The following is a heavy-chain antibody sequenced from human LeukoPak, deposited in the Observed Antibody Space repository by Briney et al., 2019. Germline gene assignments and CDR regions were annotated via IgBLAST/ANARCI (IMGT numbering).Heavy chain of an antibody. CDR1: GFTFSSYD. D-gene: IGHD6-19*01. CDR2: IRPSGDNT. Sequence: GGSLRLSCAAPGFTFSSYDMTWVRQAPGRGLEWVSSIRPSGDNTYYGDSVKGRFTISRDNSKNTVYLQMNNTRVDDTAVYYCARVAGWHWFDPWGQGTLVTVSP. CDR3: ARVAGWHWFDP. V-gene: IGHV3-23*01. J-gene: IGHJ5*02.